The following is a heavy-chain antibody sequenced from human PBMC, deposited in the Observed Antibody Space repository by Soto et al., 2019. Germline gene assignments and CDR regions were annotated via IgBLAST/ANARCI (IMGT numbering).Heavy chain of an antibody. CDR1: GGPIKTGDYY. V-gene: IGHV4-30-4*01. D-gene: IGHD3-10*01. Sequence: SETLSLTCNVSGGPIKTGDYYWNWIRQPPGKGLEWIGYVFYSGATNYSPSLKSRAAISMDTSKNQFSLSLTSVTAADTAVYYCARAGFSYGHLLFWGQGIRVTV. CDR2: VFYSGAT. CDR3: ARAGFSYGHLLF. J-gene: IGHJ4*02.